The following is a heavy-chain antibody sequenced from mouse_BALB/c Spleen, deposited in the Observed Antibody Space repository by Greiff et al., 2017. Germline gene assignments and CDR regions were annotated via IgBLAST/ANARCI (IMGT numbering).Heavy chain of an antibody. CDR3: AREGLHYYAMDY. D-gene: IGHD3-3*01. V-gene: IGHV1-56*01. CDR2: IAPGSGST. CDR1: GYSFTSYW. J-gene: IGHJ4*01. Sequence: QVQLQQSGPQLVRPGASVKISCKASGYSFTSYWMHWVKQRPGQGLEWIGRIAPGSGSTYYNEMFKGKATLTVDTSSSTAYIQLSSLSSEDSAVYFCAREGLHYYAMDYWGQGTSVTVSS.